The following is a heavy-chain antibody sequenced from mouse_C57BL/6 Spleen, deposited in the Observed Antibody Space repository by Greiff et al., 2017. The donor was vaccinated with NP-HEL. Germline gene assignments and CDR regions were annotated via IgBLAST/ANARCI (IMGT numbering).Heavy chain of an antibody. J-gene: IGHJ2*01. D-gene: IGHD1-1*01. Sequence: QVQLKESGPELVKPGASVKISCKASGYAFSSSWMNWVKQRPGKGLEWIGRIYPGDGDTNYNGKFKGKATLTADKSSSTAYMQLSSLTSEDSAVYFCARRAIYYYGSNSFDYWGQGTTLTVSS. CDR1: GYAFSSSW. CDR3: ARRAIYYYGSNSFDY. CDR2: IYPGDGDT. V-gene: IGHV1-82*01.